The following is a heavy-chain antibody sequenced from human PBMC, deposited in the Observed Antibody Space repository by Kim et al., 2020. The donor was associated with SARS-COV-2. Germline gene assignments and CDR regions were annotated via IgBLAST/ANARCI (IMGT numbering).Heavy chain of an antibody. CDR1: GFTFSSYG. CDR3: AKDRPDDSSGYYDY. D-gene: IGHD3-22*01. J-gene: IGHJ4*02. V-gene: IGHV3-30*18. Sequence: GGSLRLSCAASGFTFSSYGMHWVRQAPGKGLEWVAVISYDGSNKYYADSVKGRFTISRDNSKNTLYLQMNSLRAEDTAVYYCAKDRPDDSSGYYDYWGQGTLVTVSS. CDR2: ISYDGSNK.